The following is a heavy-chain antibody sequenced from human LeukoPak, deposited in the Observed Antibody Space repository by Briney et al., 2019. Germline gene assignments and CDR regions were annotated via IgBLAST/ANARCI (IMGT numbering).Heavy chain of an antibody. CDR3: ARVSRYGSGSYYDPSGGY. Sequence: ASVKVSCKASDYTISSYGISWVRQAPGQGLEWMGWISGYNGNTEYAQKLQGRVTMTTDTSTSTAYMELRSLRSDDTAVYYCARVSRYGSGSYYDPSGGYWGQGTLVTVSS. D-gene: IGHD3-10*01. V-gene: IGHV1-18*01. CDR1: DYTISSYG. CDR2: ISGYNGNT. J-gene: IGHJ4*02.